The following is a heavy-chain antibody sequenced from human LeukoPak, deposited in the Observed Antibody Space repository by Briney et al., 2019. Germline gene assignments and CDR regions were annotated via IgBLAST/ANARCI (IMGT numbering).Heavy chain of an antibody. J-gene: IGHJ4*02. CDR2: IRYDESKI. Sequence: GGSLRLSCTASGVSLSNYGMHWVRQAPGKGLEWVAFIRYDESKIFHANSVKGRFTISRDTSKNTLFLQMNSLTTEDTAVYFCAEDGLSLFLVPFDLWGQGTLVTVSS. V-gene: IGHV3-30*02. D-gene: IGHD2-8*02. CDR3: AEDGLSLFLVPFDL. CDR1: GVSLSNYG.